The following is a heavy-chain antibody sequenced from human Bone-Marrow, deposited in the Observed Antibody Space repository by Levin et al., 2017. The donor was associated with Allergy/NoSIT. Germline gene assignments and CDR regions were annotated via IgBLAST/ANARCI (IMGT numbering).Heavy chain of an antibody. V-gene: IGHV3-7*01. D-gene: IGHD2-8*01. Sequence: AGGSLRLSCAASDFGFSAYWMSWVRQTPEKGLEWVANIKQDGSEKNYLDSVKGRFTISRDNAKNLLYLHMNSLRVEDTAVYYCAGEQVAVLVYAMPHKWLDPWGQGTLVTVSS. CDR2: IKQDGSEK. CDR1: DFGFSAYW. J-gene: IGHJ5*02. CDR3: AGEQVAVLVYAMPHKWLDP.